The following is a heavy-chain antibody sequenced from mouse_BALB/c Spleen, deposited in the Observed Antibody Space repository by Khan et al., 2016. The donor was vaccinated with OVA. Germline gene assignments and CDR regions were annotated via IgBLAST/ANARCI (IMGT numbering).Heavy chain of an antibody. V-gene: IGHV1-20*02. Sequence: VQLKESGPELVKPGASVKISCKASGYSFTGYFMNWVMQSHGKSLEWIGRLNPHIGETFYNPKFKGKATLTVDESSSTAHMELRSLASEDSAVYYCARIYGSDFDYWGQGTTLTVSS. CDR3: ARIYGSDFDY. J-gene: IGHJ2*01. CDR2: LNPHIGET. D-gene: IGHD1-1*01. CDR1: GYSFTGYF.